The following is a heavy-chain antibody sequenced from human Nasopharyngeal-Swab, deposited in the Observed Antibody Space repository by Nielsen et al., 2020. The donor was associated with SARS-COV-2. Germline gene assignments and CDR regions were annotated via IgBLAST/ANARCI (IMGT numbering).Heavy chain of an antibody. V-gene: IGHV5-51*01. J-gene: IGHJ6*02. CDR1: GYSFTSYW. D-gene: IGHD3-3*01. Sequence: GESLKISCWGSGYSFTSYWIGWVRQMPVKGLEWMGIIYPGDSDTRYSPSFQGQVTISADKSISTAYLQWSSLKASDTAMYYCARLADFWSGPSTPNYYYGMDVWGQGTTVTVSS. CDR3: ARLADFWSGPSTPNYYYGMDV. CDR2: IYPGDSDT.